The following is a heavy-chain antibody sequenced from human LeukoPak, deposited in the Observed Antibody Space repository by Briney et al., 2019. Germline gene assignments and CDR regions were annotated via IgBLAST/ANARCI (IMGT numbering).Heavy chain of an antibody. V-gene: IGHV3-48*04. CDR3: ARDHREFDP. CDR1: GFTFSSYT. Sequence: PGGSLRLSCVASGFTFSSYTMNWVRQAPGKGLEWVSYISSSSSTTYYADSVKGRFTISRDDAKNSLYLQMNSLRAEDTAVYYCARDHREFDPWGQGTLVTVSS. J-gene: IGHJ5*02. CDR2: ISSSSSTT.